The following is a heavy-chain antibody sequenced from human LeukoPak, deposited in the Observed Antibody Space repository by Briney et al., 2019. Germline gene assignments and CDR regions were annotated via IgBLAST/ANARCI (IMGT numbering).Heavy chain of an antibody. CDR3: ARAGPSYYDFWSGYHENNWFDP. CDR1: GGSISSYY. D-gene: IGHD3-3*01. V-gene: IGHV4-59*01. Sequence: PSETLSLTCTVSGGSISSYYWSWIRQPPGKGLEWIGYIYYSGSTNYNPSLKSRVTISVGTSKNQFSLKLSSVTAADTAVYYCARAGPSYYDFWSGYHENNWFDPWGQGTLVTVSS. J-gene: IGHJ5*02. CDR2: IYYSGST.